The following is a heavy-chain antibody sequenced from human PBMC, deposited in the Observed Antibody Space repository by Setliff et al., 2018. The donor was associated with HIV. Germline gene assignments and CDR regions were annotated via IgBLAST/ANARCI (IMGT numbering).Heavy chain of an antibody. J-gene: IGHJ4*02. CDR1: GGSISSGSYY. D-gene: IGHD4-17*01. Sequence: KPSETLSLTCTVSGGSISSGSYYWSWIRQPAGKGLEWIGRIYTSGSTNYNPSLKSRVTMSIDTSKNQFSLKLNSVTAADTAMYYCVRDDYGYNGKGFDYWGPGTLVTVSS. V-gene: IGHV4-61*02. CDR3: VRDDYGYNGKGFDY. CDR2: IYTSGST.